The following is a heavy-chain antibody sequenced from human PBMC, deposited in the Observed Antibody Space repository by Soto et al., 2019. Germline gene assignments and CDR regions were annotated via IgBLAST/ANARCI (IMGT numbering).Heavy chain of an antibody. CDR3: ALALGPTTGLDY. CDR2: IFNSGTT. Sequence: PSGTLSLTCSVSGASTVSHYHWTWIRQPPGKGLEWMGYIFNSGTTFYNPSLTSRLSISMDTSGNHSSLELRSVTAADTAVYYCALALGPTTGLDYWGQGTLVPVSS. V-gene: IGHV4-31*02. J-gene: IGHJ4*02. D-gene: IGHD1-26*01. CDR1: GASTVSHYH.